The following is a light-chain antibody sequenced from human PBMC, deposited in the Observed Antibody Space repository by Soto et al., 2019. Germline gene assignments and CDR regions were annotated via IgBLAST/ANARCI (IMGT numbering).Light chain of an antibody. J-gene: IGLJ2*01. CDR3: ATWDDSLDDPVV. V-gene: IGLV1-44*01. CDR1: SANIGEKT. CDR2: DDN. Sequence: SVLTQPPSASGTPGQRVTISCSGGSANIGEKTVSWYQQFPGTAPTLLIYDDNQRPSGVPDRFSGSKSGTSVSLAISGLRSEDEATYYCATWDDSLDDPVVFGGGTKLTVL.